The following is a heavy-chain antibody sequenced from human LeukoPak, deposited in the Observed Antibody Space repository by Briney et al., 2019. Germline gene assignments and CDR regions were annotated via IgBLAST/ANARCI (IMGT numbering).Heavy chain of an antibody. CDR3: ARERRHYYDNSSFTDY. D-gene: IGHD3-22*01. V-gene: IGHV3-7*05. CDR1: GFIFSSYW. J-gene: IGHJ4*02. Sequence: GGSLRLSCAASGFIFSSYWMSWVRQAPGKGLEWVANMKQDGSEKYSVDPVKGRFTISRDNAENSIYLQMNSLRAEDTAVYYCARERRHYYDNSSFTDYWGQGTLVTVSS. CDR2: MKQDGSEK.